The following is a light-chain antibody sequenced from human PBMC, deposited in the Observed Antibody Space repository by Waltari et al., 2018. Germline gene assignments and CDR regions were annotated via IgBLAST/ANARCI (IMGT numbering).Light chain of an antibody. CDR1: RQRDGNKY. V-gene: IGKV2-28*01. Sequence: RQRDGNKYMCWYLWKPLQSPQLLIVLASNRASGVPDRFSGGGSGKDFTLKSSRVEAEDVGVYFCMQVLQSPLTFGGGTRVEIK. CDR3: MQVLQSPLT. CDR2: LAS. J-gene: IGKJ4*01.